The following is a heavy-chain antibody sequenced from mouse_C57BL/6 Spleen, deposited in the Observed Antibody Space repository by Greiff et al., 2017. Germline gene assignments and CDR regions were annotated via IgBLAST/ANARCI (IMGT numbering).Heavy chain of an antibody. CDR1: GYTFTSYW. CDR3: ERGTVVAPRYFGY. CDR2: IYPGSGST. Sequence: QVQLQQPGAELVKPGASVKMSCKASGYTFTSYWITWVKQRPGQGLEWIGDIYPGSGSTDYNEKFKSKATLTVDTSSSTAYMQLSSLTSEDSAVYYCERGTVVAPRYFGYWGQGTTLTVSS. D-gene: IGHD1-1*01. J-gene: IGHJ2*01. V-gene: IGHV1-55*01.